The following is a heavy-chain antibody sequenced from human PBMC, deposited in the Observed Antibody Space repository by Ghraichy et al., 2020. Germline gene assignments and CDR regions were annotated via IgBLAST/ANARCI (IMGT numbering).Heavy chain of an antibody. D-gene: IGHD3-3*01. CDR3: ARKIRITIFGGLSNWFDP. V-gene: IGHV4-39*01. CDR2: IYYSGST. CDR1: GGSISSSSYY. J-gene: IGHJ5*02. Sequence: TLSLTCTVSGGSISSSSYYWGWIRQPPGKGLEWIGSIYYSGSTYYNPSLKSRVTISVDTSKNQFSLKLSSVTAADTAVYYCARKIRITIFGGLSNWFDPWGQGTLVTVSS.